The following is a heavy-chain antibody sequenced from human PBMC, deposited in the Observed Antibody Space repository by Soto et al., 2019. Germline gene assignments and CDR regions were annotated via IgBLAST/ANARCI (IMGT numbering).Heavy chain of an antibody. J-gene: IGHJ6*02. CDR3: AKVRVKDYYYYAMDV. CDR1: GFTFSSYG. D-gene: IGHD4-4*01. CDR2: ISSDGTSR. Sequence: QVHLVESGGGVVQPGRSLRLSCAASGFTFSSYGMHLVRQAPGKGLEWVAVISSDGTSRFYADSVKGRFTISRDNSKNTLYLQMNSLRAEDTAMYYCAKVRVKDYYYYAMDVWGQGTTVTVSS. V-gene: IGHV3-30*18.